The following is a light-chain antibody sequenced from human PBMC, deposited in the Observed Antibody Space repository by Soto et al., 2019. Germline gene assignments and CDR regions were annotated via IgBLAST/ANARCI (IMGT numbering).Light chain of an antibody. J-gene: IGLJ1*01. V-gene: IGLV2-14*01. CDR3: SSFTSTTSLYV. CDR1: GSDTAGYNY. CDR2: QVT. Sequence: QSVLAQPASVSGSPAQSITISCTGTGSDTAGYNYVSWFQQHPGKAPKLMMYQVTIRPSGVSNRFSGAKSGNTASLTISGLQAEDEAEYYCSSFTSTTSLYVFGTGTKVTVL.